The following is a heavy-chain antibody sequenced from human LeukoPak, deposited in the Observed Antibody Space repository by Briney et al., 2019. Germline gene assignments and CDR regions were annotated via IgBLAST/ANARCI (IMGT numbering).Heavy chain of an antibody. CDR2: FSLDSDNV. D-gene: IGHD2-2*03. J-gene: IGHJ6*02. CDR3: TKDMDPGGINV. CDR1: GFTFHEKYA. Sequence: PGGSLRLSCGASGFTFHEKYAMHWVRQAPGKGLEWVSGFSLDSDNVGYADSVRGRFTVSGDRAKNSLYLQMNYLRPEDTALYFCTKDMDPGGINVWGQGTTVIVSS. V-gene: IGHV3-9*01.